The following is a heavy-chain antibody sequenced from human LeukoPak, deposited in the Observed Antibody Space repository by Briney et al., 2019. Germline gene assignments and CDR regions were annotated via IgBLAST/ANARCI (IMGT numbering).Heavy chain of an antibody. V-gene: IGHV3-21*01. Sequence: GGSLRLSCAASGFTFSNYAMNWVRQAPGKGLEWVSSISSSSSYIYYADSVKGRFTISRDNAKNSLYLQMNSLRAEDTAVYYCARDSTYYYDSSGYYAGYFDLWGRGTLVTVSS. D-gene: IGHD3-22*01. CDR1: GFTFSNYA. CDR2: ISSSSSYI. J-gene: IGHJ2*01. CDR3: ARDSTYYYDSSGYYAGYFDL.